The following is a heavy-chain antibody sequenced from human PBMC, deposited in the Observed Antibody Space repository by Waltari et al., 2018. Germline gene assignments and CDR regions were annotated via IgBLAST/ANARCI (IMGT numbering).Heavy chain of an antibody. CDR1: GFTFSSYA. D-gene: IGHD2-2*01. CDR3: ANPGGSSTRKFDY. J-gene: IGHJ4*02. Sequence: EVQLLESGGGLVQPGGSLRLSCAASGFTFSSYAMSWVRQAPGKGLEWVSAIRGSGGRTYYADSVKGRFTISRDNSKNTLYLKMNSLGAEDTAVYYCANPGGSSTRKFDYWGQGTLVTVSS. V-gene: IGHV3-23*01. CDR2: IRGSGGRT.